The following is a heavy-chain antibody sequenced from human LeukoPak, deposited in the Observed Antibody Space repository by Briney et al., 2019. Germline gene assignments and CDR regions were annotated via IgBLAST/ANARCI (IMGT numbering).Heavy chain of an antibody. J-gene: IGHJ4*02. CDR3: ARDRRYCSGGSCYFDYFFDY. V-gene: IGHV3-74*01. CDR1: GFTFSSYA. D-gene: IGHD2-15*01. CDR2: INSDGSNT. Sequence: AGGSLRLSCAASGFTFSSYAMSWVRQAPGKGLVWVSRINSDGSNTNYADSVKGRFTISRDNAKNTLYLQMNSLRAEDTALYFCARDRRYCSGGSCYFDYFFDYWGQGTLVTVSS.